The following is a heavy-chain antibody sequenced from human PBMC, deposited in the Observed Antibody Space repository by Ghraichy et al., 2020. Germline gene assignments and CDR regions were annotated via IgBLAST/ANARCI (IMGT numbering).Heavy chain of an antibody. CDR2: IYSGGST. D-gene: IGHD2/OR15-2a*01. J-gene: IGHJ6*02. Sequence: GGSLRLSCAASGFTVSSNYMSWVRQAPGKGLEWVSVIYSGGSTYYADSVKGRFTISRDNSKNTLYLQMNSLRAEDTAVYYCARDQYVIPSSYYYYGMDVWGQGTTVTVSS. V-gene: IGHV3-53*01. CDR3: ARDQYVIPSSYYYYGMDV. CDR1: GFTVSSNY.